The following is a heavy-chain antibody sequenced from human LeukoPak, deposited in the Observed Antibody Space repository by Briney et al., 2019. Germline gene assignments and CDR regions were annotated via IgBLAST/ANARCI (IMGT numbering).Heavy chain of an antibody. D-gene: IGHD1-26*01. V-gene: IGHV3-23*01. J-gene: IGHJ4*02. CDR1: GFTFRNYA. Sequence: GGSLRLSCAASGFTFRNYAMNWVRQAPGKGLDWVSVISGSSGSTYYADSVKGRFSISRDNAKNTLYLQMNSLRAEDTAVYYCTRGVSGSYGNFDYWGQGTLVTVSS. CDR2: ISGSSGST. CDR3: TRGVSGSYGNFDY.